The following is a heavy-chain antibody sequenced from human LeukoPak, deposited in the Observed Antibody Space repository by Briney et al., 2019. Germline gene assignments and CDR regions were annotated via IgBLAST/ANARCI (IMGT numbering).Heavy chain of an antibody. V-gene: IGHV4-4*07. D-gene: IGHD4-17*01. J-gene: IGHJ1*01. CDR3: ARDSMTTVTTYWFYFQH. Sequence: SETLSLTCTVSGGSISRYYWSWIRQPAGKGLEWIGRIYTSGSTNYNPSLKSRVTMSVDTSKNQFSLKLSSVTAADTAVYYCARDSMTTVTTYWFYFQHWGQGTLVTVSS. CDR2: IYTSGST. CDR1: GGSISRYY.